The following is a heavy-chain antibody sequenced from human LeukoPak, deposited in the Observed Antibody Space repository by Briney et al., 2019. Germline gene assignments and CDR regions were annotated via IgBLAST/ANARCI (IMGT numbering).Heavy chain of an antibody. CDR3: AKGGWLEY. CDR1: GFTFSSND. Sequence: PGVSLTLSCAASGFTFSSNDMSWVRQVPGKGLEWVSIISRKNDSTYYADSVKARFTIHRDNSKSTSYLQMSSLKDEDTAVYYCAKGGWLEYWGQGTLVTVSS. D-gene: IGHD6-19*01. J-gene: IGHJ4*02. CDR2: ISRKNDST. V-gene: IGHV3-23*01.